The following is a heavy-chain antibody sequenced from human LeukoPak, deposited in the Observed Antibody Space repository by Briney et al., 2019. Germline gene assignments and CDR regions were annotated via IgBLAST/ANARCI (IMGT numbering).Heavy chain of an antibody. CDR2: MKGDGSNR. J-gene: IGHJ6*02. CDR1: GFTFSSYW. CDR3: ARGSHYGMDV. Sequence: GGSLRLSCAASGFTFSSYWMHWVRQAPGKGLIWVSYMKGDGSNRRYAGSVKGRFTVSRDNAKNTLYLEMYSLGAADSAVYYCARGSHYGMDVWGQGTTIIVSS. V-gene: IGHV3-74*01.